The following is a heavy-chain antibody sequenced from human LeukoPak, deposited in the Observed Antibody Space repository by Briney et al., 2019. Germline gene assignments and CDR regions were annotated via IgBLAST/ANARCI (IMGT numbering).Heavy chain of an antibody. Sequence: SETLSLTCTVSGGSISSYYWSWIRKRPGQGLEWIGYIYYSGSTNYNPSLKSRVTISVDTSKNQFSLKLSSVTAADTAVYYCARDLRYSSGWSLFDPWGQGTLVTVSS. J-gene: IGHJ5*02. CDR1: GGSISSYY. D-gene: IGHD6-19*01. CDR2: IYYSGST. V-gene: IGHV4-59*01. CDR3: ARDLRYSSGWSLFDP.